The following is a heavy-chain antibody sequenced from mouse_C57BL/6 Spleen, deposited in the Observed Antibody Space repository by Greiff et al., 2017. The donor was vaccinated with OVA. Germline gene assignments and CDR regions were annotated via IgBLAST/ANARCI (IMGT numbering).Heavy chain of an antibody. J-gene: IGHJ2*01. Sequence: VQLQQSGPELVKPGASVKISCKASGYAFSSSWMNWVKQRPGKGLEWIGRIYPGDGDTNYNGKFKGKATLTADKSSSTAYMQLSSLTSEDSAVYFCARGGTTVVADRYWGQGTTLTVSS. CDR3: ARGGTTVVADRY. D-gene: IGHD1-1*01. V-gene: IGHV1-82*01. CDR2: IYPGDGDT. CDR1: GYAFSSSW.